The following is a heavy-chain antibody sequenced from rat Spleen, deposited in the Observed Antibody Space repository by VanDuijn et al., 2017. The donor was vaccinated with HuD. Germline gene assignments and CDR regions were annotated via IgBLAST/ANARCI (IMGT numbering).Heavy chain of an antibody. Sequence: EVQLVESGGGLVQPGRSLKLSCAASGFTFSNYGMAWVRQAPTKGLEWVSSISNTGGTIYYLDSVKGRFIISRDNAQDTLYLQMNSLRSEDTATYYCAKDMNYYSTYPFYVMGDWGQGASVTVSS. D-gene: IGHD1-2*01. V-gene: IGHV5S13*01. J-gene: IGHJ4*01. CDR3: AKDMNYYSTYPFYVMGD. CDR2: ISNTGGTI. CDR1: GFTFSNYG.